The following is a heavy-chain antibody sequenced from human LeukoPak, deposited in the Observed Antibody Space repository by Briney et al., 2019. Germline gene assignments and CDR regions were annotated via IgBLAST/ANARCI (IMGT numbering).Heavy chain of an antibody. Sequence: GGSLRLSCAASGFTVSSNYMSWVRQAPGKGLEWVSVIYSGGSTYYADSVKGRFTISRDNSKNTLYLQMDSLRAEDTAVYYCARAPSVDTAMELYYYYGMDVWGQGTTVTVSS. J-gene: IGHJ6*02. V-gene: IGHV3-53*01. CDR1: GFTVSSNY. CDR3: ARAPSVDTAMELYYYYGMDV. D-gene: IGHD5-18*01. CDR2: IYSGGST.